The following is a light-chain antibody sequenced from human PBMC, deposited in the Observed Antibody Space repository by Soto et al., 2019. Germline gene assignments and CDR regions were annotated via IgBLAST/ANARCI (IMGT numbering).Light chain of an antibody. CDR1: QGISNY. CDR2: GAV. Sequence: IQLTQSQSSLSASIGDRVTVTCRASQGISNYLAWYQQKPGKAPKLLIYGAVTLQSGVPSRFSGSGSGTDFALTISSLQPDDLATYYCQQLNNFPPFTFGPGTKVHLK. CDR3: QQLNNFPPFT. V-gene: IGKV1-9*01. J-gene: IGKJ3*01.